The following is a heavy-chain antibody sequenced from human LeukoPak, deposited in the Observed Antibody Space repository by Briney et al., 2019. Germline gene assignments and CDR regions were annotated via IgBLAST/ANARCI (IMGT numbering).Heavy chain of an antibody. CDR3: ARDLYRIVVVPHYFDY. CDR1: GFTFSSYS. CDR2: ISSSSSYK. V-gene: IGHV3-21*01. D-gene: IGHD3-22*01. Sequence: AGGSLRLSCAASGFTFSSYSMNWVRQAPGKGLEWVSSISSSSSYKYYADSVKGRFTISRDNAKNSLYLQMNSLRAEDTAVYYCARDLYRIVVVPHYFDYWGQGTLVTVSS. J-gene: IGHJ4*02.